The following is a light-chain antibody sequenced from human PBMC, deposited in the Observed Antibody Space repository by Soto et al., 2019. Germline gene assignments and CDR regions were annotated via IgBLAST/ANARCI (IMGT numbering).Light chain of an antibody. CDR1: QRVLYSSSNKNY. J-gene: IGKJ1*01. Sequence: DIVMTQSPDSLAVSLGEMATINCKSSQRVLYSSSNKNYIAWYQQKPGQPPKLLIYWASTQESGVPDRFSGSGSGTDFTLTISSLEAEDVSGYYCQQYCSSQWRCGQGTKVEIK. CDR3: QQYCSSQWR. CDR2: WAS. V-gene: IGKV4-1*01.